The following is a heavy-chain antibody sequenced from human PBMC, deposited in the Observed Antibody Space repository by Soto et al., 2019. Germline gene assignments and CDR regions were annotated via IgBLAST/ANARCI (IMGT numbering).Heavy chain of an antibody. Sequence: QVQLVQSGAEVKKPGASVKVSCKASGYTFTSYYMHWVRQAPGQGLEWMGISNPSGGSTSYAQKFQGRVTMNRDTSTSTVNMELSRLRSEDTDVYYCARALLPSSSRYYGMDVGGQGTTVTFYS. CDR3: ARALLPSSSRYYGMDV. CDR1: GYTFTSYY. D-gene: IGHD3-16*02. CDR2: SNPSGGST. J-gene: IGHJ6*02. V-gene: IGHV1-46*01.